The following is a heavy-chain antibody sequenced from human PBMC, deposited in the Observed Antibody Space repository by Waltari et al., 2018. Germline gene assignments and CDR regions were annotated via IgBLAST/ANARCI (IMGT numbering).Heavy chain of an antibody. CDR2: IYYSGST. Sequence: QLQLQESGPGLVKPSETLSLTCTVSGGSISSSRYYWGWVRQPPGWGLEWIGSIYYSGSTYYNPSLKSRVTISVDTSKNQFSLKLSSVTAADTAVYYCAITPYYDFWSGYYYGMDVWGQGTTVTVSS. D-gene: IGHD3-3*01. J-gene: IGHJ6*02. V-gene: IGHV4-39*01. CDR1: GGSISSSRYY. CDR3: AITPYYDFWSGYYYGMDV.